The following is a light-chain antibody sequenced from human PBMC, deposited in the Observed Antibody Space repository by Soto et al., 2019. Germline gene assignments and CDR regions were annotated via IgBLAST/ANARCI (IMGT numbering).Light chain of an antibody. V-gene: IGLV2-14*01. J-gene: IGLJ1*01. CDR2: EVS. CDR3: SSYTDSSTLEV. Sequence: QSALAQPASVSGSPGQSITISCTGTGSDVGTYNYVSWYQQHPGKAPKLMIYEVSNRPSGVSNRFSGSKSGATASLTISRLQAEDEADYYCSSYTDSSTLEVFGTGTKATVL. CDR1: GSDVGTYNY.